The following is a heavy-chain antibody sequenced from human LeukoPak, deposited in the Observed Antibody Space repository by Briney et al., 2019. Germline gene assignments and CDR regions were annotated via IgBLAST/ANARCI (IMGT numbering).Heavy chain of an antibody. Sequence: GGSLRLSCAASGFTFSSYEMNWVRQAPGKGLEWVSYISSGSTIYYAGSVKGRFTISRDNAKNSLYLQMNSLRAEDTAVYYCAELGITMIGGVWGKGTTVTISS. V-gene: IGHV3-48*03. CDR3: AELGITMIGGV. D-gene: IGHD3-10*02. CDR1: GFTFSSYE. J-gene: IGHJ6*04. CDR2: ISSGSTI.